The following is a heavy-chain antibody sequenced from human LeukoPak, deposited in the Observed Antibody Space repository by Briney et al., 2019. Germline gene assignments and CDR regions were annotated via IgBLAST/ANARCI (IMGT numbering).Heavy chain of an antibody. CDR3: ASLHDYGDYLHDY. Sequence: GGSLRLSCAASGFTFSSYAMHWVRQAPGKGLEWVAVISYDGSNKYYEDSVKGRFTISRDNSKNTLYLQMNSLRAEDTAVYYCASLHDYGDYLHDYWGQGTLVTVSS. CDR1: GFTFSSYA. V-gene: IGHV3-30-3*01. D-gene: IGHD4-17*01. J-gene: IGHJ4*02. CDR2: ISYDGSNK.